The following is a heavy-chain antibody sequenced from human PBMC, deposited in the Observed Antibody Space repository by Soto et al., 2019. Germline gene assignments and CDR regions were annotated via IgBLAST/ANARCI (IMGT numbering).Heavy chain of an antibody. J-gene: IGHJ4*02. D-gene: IGHD6-13*01. CDR2: LSDSGDSI. Sequence: GGSLRLSCTASGFTFSSHAMTWVRQAPGKGLEWVSGLSDSGDSIYYADSVKGRFTIYRDNSMNTLYLQKNTLRVEDTAVYFCAKVSSSWYAGFFDLWGQGTLVTVSS. V-gene: IGHV3-23*01. CDR3: AKVSSSWYAGFFDL. CDR1: GFTFSSHA.